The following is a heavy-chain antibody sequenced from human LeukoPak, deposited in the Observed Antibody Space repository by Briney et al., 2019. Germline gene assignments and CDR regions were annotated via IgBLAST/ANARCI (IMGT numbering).Heavy chain of an antibody. CDR1: GFIFNNYV. D-gene: IGHD3-10*01. J-gene: IGHJ5*02. CDR3: ARDHYGSGWFDP. V-gene: IGHV3-21*01. CDR2: ISSSSSYI. Sequence: GGSLRLSCAASGFIFNNYVMNWVRQAPGKGLEWVSSISSSSSYIYYADSVKGRFTVSRDNAKNSLYLQMNSLRAEDTAVYYCARDHYGSGWFDPWGQGTLVTVSS.